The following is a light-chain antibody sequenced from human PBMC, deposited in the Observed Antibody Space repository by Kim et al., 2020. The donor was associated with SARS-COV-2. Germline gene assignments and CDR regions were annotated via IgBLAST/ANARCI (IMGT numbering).Light chain of an antibody. V-gene: IGLV1-40*01. CDR3: QSYDSSLSGFYV. Sequence: VLTQPPSVSGAPGQRVTISCTGSSSNIGAGYDVHWYQQLPGTAPKLLIYGNSNRPSGVPDRFSGSKSGTSASLAITGLQADDEADYYCQSYDSSLSGFYVFGTGTKVTVL. CDR1: SSNIGAGYD. J-gene: IGLJ1*01. CDR2: GNS.